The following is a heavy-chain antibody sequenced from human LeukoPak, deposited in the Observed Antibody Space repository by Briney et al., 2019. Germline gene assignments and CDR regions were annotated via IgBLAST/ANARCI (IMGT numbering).Heavy chain of an antibody. CDR1: GFTFSSYA. J-gene: IGHJ4*02. V-gene: IGHV3-23*01. CDR3: ARDQNSGYDNDY. Sequence: GGSLRLSCAASGFTFSSYAMSWVRQAPGKGLEWVSAISGSGGSTYYADSVKGRFTISRDNSKNTLYLQMNSLRAEDTAVYYCARDQNSGYDNDYWGQGTLVIVSS. D-gene: IGHD5-12*01. CDR2: ISGSGGST.